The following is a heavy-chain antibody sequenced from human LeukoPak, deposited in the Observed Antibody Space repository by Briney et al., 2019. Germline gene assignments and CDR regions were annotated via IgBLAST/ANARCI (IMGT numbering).Heavy chain of an antibody. Sequence: PGGSLRLSCAASGFTFSNVWMSWVRQVPGKGLEWVGRIRRKTDGETTDHAAPVKGRFTISRDDSKSTLYLQMNGLKTEDTAVYYCVTDLVIKGYFDYWGQGALVTVSS. V-gene: IGHV3-15*01. D-gene: IGHD2-21*01. CDR3: VTDLVIKGYFDY. J-gene: IGHJ4*02. CDR2: IRRKTDGETT. CDR1: GFTFSNVW.